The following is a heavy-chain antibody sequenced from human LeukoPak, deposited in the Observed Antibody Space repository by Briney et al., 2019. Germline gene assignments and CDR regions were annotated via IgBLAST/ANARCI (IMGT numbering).Heavy chain of an antibody. Sequence: SETLSLTCAVYGGSFSGYYWSWIRQPPGKGLEWIGNIYRSGSTYYNPSLKSRVTISVDTSENQFSLNVSSVTAADTAMYYCARVAIVVVPNWFDPWGQGTLVTVSS. D-gene: IGHD3-22*01. CDR3: ARVAIVVVPNWFDP. V-gene: IGHV4-34*01. CDR2: IYRSGST. J-gene: IGHJ5*02. CDR1: GGSFSGYY.